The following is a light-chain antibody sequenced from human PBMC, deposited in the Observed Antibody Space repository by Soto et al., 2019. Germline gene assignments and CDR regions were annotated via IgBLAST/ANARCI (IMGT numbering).Light chain of an antibody. CDR3: QQYDNVQLT. J-gene: IGKJ4*01. CDR1: EDISNY. CDR2: DAS. Sequence: IQMTQSPSSLSASVGDRVTITCQASEDISNYLNWYQQKPGKAPKLLIYDASNLETGVPSRFSGSGSGTDFTFTISSLQPEDIATYYYQQYDNVQLTFGGGTKVEIK. V-gene: IGKV1-33*01.